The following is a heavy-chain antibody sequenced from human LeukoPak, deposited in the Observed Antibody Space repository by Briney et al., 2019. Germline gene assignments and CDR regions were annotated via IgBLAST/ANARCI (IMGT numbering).Heavy chain of an antibody. CDR1: GFTFSSYA. V-gene: IGHV3-30*04. CDR3: ARGYSSAWYYFDY. D-gene: IGHD6-13*01. CDR2: ISYDGSNK. J-gene: IGHJ4*02. Sequence: SGGSLRLSCAVSGFTFSSYAMHWVRQAPGKGLEWVAVISYDGSNKYYADSVKGRFTISRDNSKNTLYLQMDSLRAEDTAVYYCARGYSSAWYYFDYWGQGTLVTVSS.